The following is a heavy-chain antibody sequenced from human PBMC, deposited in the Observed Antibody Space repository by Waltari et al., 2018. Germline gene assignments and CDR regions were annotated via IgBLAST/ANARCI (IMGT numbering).Heavy chain of an antibody. V-gene: IGHV4-34*01. J-gene: IGHJ4*02. CDR3: ASSGWYRGY. CDR2: INNGGST. Sequence: QVQLQQWGAGLLKPSETLSLTCAVSGGYFSGYYWSWIRQSPGKGLEWIGEINNGGSTTYNPSLKSRVTISVDTSKNQFSLKLSSVTAADTAVYYCASSGWYRGYWGQGTLVTVSS. CDR1: GGYFSGYY. D-gene: IGHD6-19*01.